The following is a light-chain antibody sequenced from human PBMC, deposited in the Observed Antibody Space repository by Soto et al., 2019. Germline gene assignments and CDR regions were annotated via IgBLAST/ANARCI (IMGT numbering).Light chain of an antibody. CDR2: EVS. J-gene: IGLJ2*01. Sequence: QSVLTQPPSVSAAPGQKVTISCSGSSSNIGNNYVSWYQQLPGTAPKLIIFEVSDRPSGVSSRFSGSKSGNTASLSISGLQPEDEADYYCSSYKSGATLVFGGGTKLTVL. V-gene: IGLV1-51*01. CDR1: SSNIGNNY. CDR3: SSYKSGATLV.